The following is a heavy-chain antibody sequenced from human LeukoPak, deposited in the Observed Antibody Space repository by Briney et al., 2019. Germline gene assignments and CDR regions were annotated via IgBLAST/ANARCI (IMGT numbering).Heavy chain of an antibody. V-gene: IGHV3-23*01. CDR3: AKASWVVAPSVLDY. CDR2: ISGGGERT. Sequence: PGGSLRLSCAASGIVFSTTAMNWARQSPGRGLEWVSAISGGGERTFYADSVKGRFTISRDNSKNTLYLQMNSLRAEDTAVYYCAKASWVVAPSVLDYWGQGTLVTVSS. J-gene: IGHJ4*02. D-gene: IGHD2-15*01. CDR1: GIVFSTTA.